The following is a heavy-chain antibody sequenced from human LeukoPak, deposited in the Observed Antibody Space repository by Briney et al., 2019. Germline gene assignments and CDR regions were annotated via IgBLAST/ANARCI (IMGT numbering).Heavy chain of an antibody. CDR3: ASSLVIVVVPAARALYYYYGMDV. CDR2: IYHSGST. Sequence: SGTLSLTCAVSGGSISSSNWWSWVHQPPGQGLEWIGEIYHSGSTNYNPSLKSRVTISVDKSKNQFSLKLSSVTAADTAVYYCASSLVIVVVPAARALYYYYGMDVWGQGTTVTVSS. CDR1: GGSISSSNW. J-gene: IGHJ6*02. D-gene: IGHD2-2*01. V-gene: IGHV4-4*02.